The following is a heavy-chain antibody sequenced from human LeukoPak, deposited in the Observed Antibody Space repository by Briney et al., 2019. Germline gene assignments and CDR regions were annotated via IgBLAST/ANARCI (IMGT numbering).Heavy chain of an antibody. Sequence: PGGSLRLSCAASEFVFNNYAMSWVRQAPGKGLEWVSTISGSDGSTYYADSVKGRFTISRDNSKNTVYLQMSSLTAADTAVYYCAKDRSIGTYYTFDHWGQGTLVTVSS. V-gene: IGHV3-23*01. CDR1: EFVFNNYA. CDR3: AKDRSIGTYYTFDH. D-gene: IGHD1-26*01. CDR2: ISGSDGST. J-gene: IGHJ4*02.